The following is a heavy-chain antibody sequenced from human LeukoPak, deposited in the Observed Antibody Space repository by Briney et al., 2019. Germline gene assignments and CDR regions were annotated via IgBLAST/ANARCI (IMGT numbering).Heavy chain of an antibody. J-gene: IGHJ3*02. Sequence: GGSLRLSCAAAGFTFSSYWMHWVRQAPGKGLVWVSRINSDGSSTSYADSVKGRFTISRDNAKNKLYLHMNSLRAAATAVYYCATEVVVVAATNAFDIWGQGTMVTVSS. CDR1: GFTFSSYW. CDR2: INSDGSST. V-gene: IGHV3-74*01. D-gene: IGHD2-15*01. CDR3: ATEVVVVAATNAFDI.